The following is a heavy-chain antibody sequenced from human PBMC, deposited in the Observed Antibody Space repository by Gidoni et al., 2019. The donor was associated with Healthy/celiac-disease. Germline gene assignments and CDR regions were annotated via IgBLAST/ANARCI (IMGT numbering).Heavy chain of an antibody. J-gene: IGHJ4*02. Sequence: HVQLQESGPGLVKPSQTLSLTCTVSGGSISSGSYYWSWIRQPAGKGLKWIGRIYTSGSTNYNPSLKSRVTISVDTSKNQFSLKLSYVTAADTAVYYCAREKKQWLESFDYWGQGTLVTVSS. CDR2: IYTSGST. CDR1: GGSISSGSYY. V-gene: IGHV4-61*02. CDR3: AREKKQWLESFDY. D-gene: IGHD6-19*01.